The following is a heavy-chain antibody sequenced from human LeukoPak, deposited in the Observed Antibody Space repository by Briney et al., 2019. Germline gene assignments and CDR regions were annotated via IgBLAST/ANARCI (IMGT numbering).Heavy chain of an antibody. CDR1: GFTFSSYG. J-gene: IGHJ3*02. CDR2: IRYDGSNK. CDR3: AKIHPFALDAFDI. D-gene: IGHD5-18*01. V-gene: IGHV3-30*02. Sequence: PGGSLRLSCAASGFTFSSYGMHWVRQAPGRGREWVAFIRYDGSNKYYADSVKGRFTISRDNSKNTLYLQMNSLRAEDTAVYYCAKIHPFALDAFDIWGQGTMVTVSS.